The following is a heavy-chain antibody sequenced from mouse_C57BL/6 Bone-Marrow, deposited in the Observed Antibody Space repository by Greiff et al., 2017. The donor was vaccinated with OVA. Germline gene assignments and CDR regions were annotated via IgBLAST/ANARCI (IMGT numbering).Heavy chain of an antibody. V-gene: IGHV5-6*01. CDR2: ISSGGSYT. J-gene: IGHJ3*01. CDR3: ARHGDLHYYGSSYGFFAY. D-gene: IGHD1-1*01. CDR1: GFTFSSYG. Sequence: DVQLVESGGDLVKPGGSLKLSCAASGFTFSSYGMSWVRQTPDKRLEWVATISSGGSYTYYPDSVKGRFTISRDNAKNTLYLQMSSLKSEDTAMYYCARHGDLHYYGSSYGFFAYWGQGTLVTVSA.